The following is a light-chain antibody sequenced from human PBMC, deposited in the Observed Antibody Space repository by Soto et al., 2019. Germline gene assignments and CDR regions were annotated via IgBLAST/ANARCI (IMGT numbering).Light chain of an antibody. Sequence: QSVLTQPPSVSGAPGQRVSISCTGSTSNIGAPYDVHWYQHLPGTAPKLLIYGDNNRPSGVPDRFSGSKSGNTASLTISGLQAEDEADYYCISHSTTIAYVVLGGGTKLTVL. V-gene: IGLV1-40*01. J-gene: IGLJ2*01. CDR3: ISHSTTIAYVV. CDR1: TSNIGAPYD. CDR2: GDN.